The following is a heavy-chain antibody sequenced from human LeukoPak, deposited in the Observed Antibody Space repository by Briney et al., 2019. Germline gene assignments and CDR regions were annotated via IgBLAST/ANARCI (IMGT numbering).Heavy chain of an antibody. CDR2: ITGDGSGI. V-gene: IGHV3-23*01. J-gene: IGHJ4*02. CDR1: GFTFSNYA. Sequence: PGGSLRLSCAASGFTFSNYAMSWVRQAPGKGLECVSAITGDGSGIYYADSMKSRFTISRDNSKNTLYLQINSLRAEDTAVYYCAKWGDYDVLTGNYVFDYWGQGTLVTVSS. CDR3: AKWGDYDVLTGNYVFDY. D-gene: IGHD3-9*01.